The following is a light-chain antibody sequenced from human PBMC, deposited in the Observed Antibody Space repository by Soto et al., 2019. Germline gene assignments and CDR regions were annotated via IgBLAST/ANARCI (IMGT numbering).Light chain of an antibody. CDR3: GTWDSSLSAGV. V-gene: IGLV1-51*01. J-gene: IGLJ3*02. Sequence: QSVLTQPPSVSAAPGQKVTISCSGSSSNIGNNYVAWYRQLPGTAPKLLIYDNNKRPSGIPDRFSGSKSDTSATLGITGLQTGDEADYYCGTWDSSLSAGVFGGGTKLTVL. CDR2: DNN. CDR1: SSNIGNNY.